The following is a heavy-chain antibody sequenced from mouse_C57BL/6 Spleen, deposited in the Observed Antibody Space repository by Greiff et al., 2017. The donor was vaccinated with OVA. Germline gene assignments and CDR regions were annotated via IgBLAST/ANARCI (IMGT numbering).Heavy chain of an antibody. D-gene: IGHD1-1*01. V-gene: IGHV5-4*01. CDR2: ISDGGSYT. Sequence: EVKVEESGGGLVKPGGSLKLSCAASGFTFSSYAMSWVRQTPEKRLEWVATISDGGSYTYYPDNVKGRFTISRDNAKNNLYLQMSHLKSEDTAMYYCARERVYGSTYYFDYWGQGTTLTVSS. CDR1: GFTFSSYA. CDR3: ARERVYGSTYYFDY. J-gene: IGHJ2*01.